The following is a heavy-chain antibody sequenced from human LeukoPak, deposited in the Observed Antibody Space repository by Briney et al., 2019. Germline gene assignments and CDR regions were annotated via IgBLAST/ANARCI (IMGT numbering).Heavy chain of an antibody. V-gene: IGHV1-69*13. CDR1: GGTFSSYA. D-gene: IGHD6-13*01. CDR3: ARYSSSWRLHYFDY. CDR2: IIPIFGTA. J-gene: IGHJ4*02. Sequence: SVKVSCKASGGTFSSYAISWVRQAPGQGLEWMGGIIPIFGTANYAQKFQGRFTITADESTSTAYMELSSLRSEDTAVYYCARYSSSWRLHYFDYWGQGTLVTVSS.